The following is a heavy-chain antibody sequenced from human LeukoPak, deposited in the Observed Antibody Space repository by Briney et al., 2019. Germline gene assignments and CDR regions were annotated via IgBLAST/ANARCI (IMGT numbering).Heavy chain of an antibody. Sequence: GGSLRLSCAASGFTFSIYAMSWVRQAPGKGLEWVSTISLSDGSTYYADSVKGRFTISRDNSKNTLFLQMNSLRAEDTAVYYCARDREPDAFDIWGQGTMVTVSS. CDR2: ISLSDGST. V-gene: IGHV3-23*01. J-gene: IGHJ3*02. CDR3: ARDREPDAFDI. CDR1: GFTFSIYA.